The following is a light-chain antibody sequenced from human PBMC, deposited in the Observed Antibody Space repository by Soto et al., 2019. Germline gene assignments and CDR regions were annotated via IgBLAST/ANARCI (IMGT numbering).Light chain of an antibody. Sequence: EIVMTQSPATLSVSPGERATLSCRASQSVNSNYLAWYQQKPGQAPRLLIYGISKRATDIPDRFSGSGSGTEFTLTISSLQPEDFAVYYCQQHGSSPWIFGQGTKVDIK. V-gene: IGKV3-20*01. J-gene: IGKJ1*01. CDR1: QSVNSNY. CDR3: QQHGSSPWI. CDR2: GIS.